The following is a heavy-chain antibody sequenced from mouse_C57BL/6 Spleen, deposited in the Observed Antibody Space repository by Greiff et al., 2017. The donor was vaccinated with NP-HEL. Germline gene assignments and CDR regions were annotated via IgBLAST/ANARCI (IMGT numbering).Heavy chain of an antibody. CDR1: GYTFTDYY. D-gene: IGHD1-1*01. CDR2: INPYNGGT. J-gene: IGHJ4*01. Sequence: EVQLQQSGPVLVKPGASVKMSCKASGYTFTDYYMNWVKQSHGKSLEWIGVINPYNGGTSYNQKFKGKATLTVDKSSSTAYMELNSLTSEDSAVYYCARITTESYAMDYWGQGTSVTVSS. V-gene: IGHV1-19*01. CDR3: ARITTESYAMDY.